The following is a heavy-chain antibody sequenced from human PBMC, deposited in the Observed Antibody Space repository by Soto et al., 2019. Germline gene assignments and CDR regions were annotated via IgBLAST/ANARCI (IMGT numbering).Heavy chain of an antibody. J-gene: IGHJ4*02. Sequence: GGSLRLSCVASGFNFGNFGMHWVRQAPGKGLEWLTVISNDENIKQDSVRGRFAIARDNSKNTLYLHLTSLRAEDTAIYYCARGLRGVLDYRGQGTLVTVSS. CDR3: ARGLRGVLDY. V-gene: IGHV3-33*01. D-gene: IGHD5-12*01. CDR1: GFNFGNFG. CDR2: ISNDENIK.